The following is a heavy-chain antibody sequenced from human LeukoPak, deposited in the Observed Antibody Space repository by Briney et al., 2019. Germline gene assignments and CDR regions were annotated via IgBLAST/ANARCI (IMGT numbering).Heavy chain of an antibody. CDR3: ARGNYYGSGSYYAYFDY. CDR2: ISYDGSNK. CDR1: GFTFSSYA. Sequence: PGGSLRLSCAASGFTFSSYAMHWVRQAPGKGQEWVAVISYDGSNKYYADSVKGRFTISRDNSKNTLYLQMNSLRAEDTAVYYCARGNYYGSGSYYAYFDYWGQGTLVTVSS. V-gene: IGHV3-30-3*01. J-gene: IGHJ4*02. D-gene: IGHD3-10*01.